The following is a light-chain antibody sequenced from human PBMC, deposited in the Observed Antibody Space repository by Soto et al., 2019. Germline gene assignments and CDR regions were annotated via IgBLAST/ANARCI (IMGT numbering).Light chain of an antibody. J-gene: IGKJ2*01. CDR1: QDVSQW. CDR3: QQYDSDSYT. V-gene: IGKV1-5*03. Sequence: DIQMTQSPSTLSASVGDRVIITCRASQDVSQWLAWYQQKPGKAPKLLIYNASQLESGVPSRFSGRGSGTEFTLTIRDLQPDDFANYFCQQYDSDSYTFGQGTKLDIK. CDR2: NAS.